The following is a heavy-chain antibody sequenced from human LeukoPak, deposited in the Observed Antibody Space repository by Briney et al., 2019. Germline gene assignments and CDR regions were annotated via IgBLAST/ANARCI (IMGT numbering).Heavy chain of an antibody. Sequence: QPGRSLRLSCAASGFTFDDYAMHWVRQAPGKGLEWVSGISWNSGSIDYADSVKGRFTISRDNAKNTLYLQMNTLRDEDTAVYFCARGEDDKGGGAYFDYWGQGTLVPVSS. V-gene: IGHV3-9*01. D-gene: IGHD1-26*01. CDR2: ISWNSGSI. CDR3: ARGEDDKGGGAYFDY. J-gene: IGHJ4*02. CDR1: GFTFDDYA.